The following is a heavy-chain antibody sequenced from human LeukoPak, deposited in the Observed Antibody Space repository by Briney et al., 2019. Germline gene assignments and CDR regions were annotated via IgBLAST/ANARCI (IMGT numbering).Heavy chain of an antibody. CDR1: GGSISSSSYS. Sequence: SETLSLTRTVSGGSISSSSYSWGWIRQPPGKGLEWIGSIYYSGSTYYNPSLKSRVTMSVDTSKNQFSLKLSSVTAADTVVYYCARQPYYYYGMDVWGQGTTVTVSS. CDR3: ARQPYYYYGMDV. J-gene: IGHJ6*02. CDR2: IYYSGST. V-gene: IGHV4-39*01.